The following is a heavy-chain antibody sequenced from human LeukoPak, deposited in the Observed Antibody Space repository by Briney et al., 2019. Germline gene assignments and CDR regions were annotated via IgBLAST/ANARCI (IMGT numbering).Heavy chain of an antibody. J-gene: IGHJ4*02. CDR1: GFTFSSYG. Sequence: GGSLRLSCAASGFTFSSYGINWVRQAPGKGLEWVSSIDSTGRTTDYADSVKGRFTTSRDNSKNAAYLQLDSLRADDTAVYYCAKINSITLVRGANILLNNWGQGTLVTVSS. CDR2: IDSTGRTT. CDR3: AKINSITLVRGANILLNN. D-gene: IGHD3-10*01. V-gene: IGHV3-23*01.